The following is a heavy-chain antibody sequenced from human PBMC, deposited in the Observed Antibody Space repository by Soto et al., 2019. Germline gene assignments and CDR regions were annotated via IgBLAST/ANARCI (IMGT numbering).Heavy chain of an antibody. CDR2: VYYSGST. D-gene: IGHD3-22*01. V-gene: IGHV4-30-4*01. Sequence: SETLSLTCAVSGGSISSGDYFWSWIRQPPEKDLEWIGHVYYSGSTYHNPSLKSRLAISVDTSKNQSFLRLDSVTAADTAVYYCASLYDSGGSFDSWGQGTLVTVSS. CDR3: ASLYDSGGSFDS. CDR1: GGSISSGDYF. J-gene: IGHJ4*02.